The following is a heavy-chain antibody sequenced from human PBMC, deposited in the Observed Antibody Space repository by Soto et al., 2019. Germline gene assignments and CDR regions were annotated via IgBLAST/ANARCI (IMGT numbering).Heavy chain of an antibody. V-gene: IGHV1-8*01. CDR1: GYTFTSYD. D-gene: IGHD5-18*01. CDR3: ARGGRNSYRPAYYYYYMDV. CDR2: MNPNSGNT. J-gene: IGHJ6*03. Sequence: ASVKVSCKASGYTFTSYDINWVRQATGQGLEWMGWMNPNSGNTGYAQKFQGRVTMTRNTSISTAYMELSSLRSEDTAVYYCARGGRNSYRPAYYYYYMDVWGKGTTVTVS.